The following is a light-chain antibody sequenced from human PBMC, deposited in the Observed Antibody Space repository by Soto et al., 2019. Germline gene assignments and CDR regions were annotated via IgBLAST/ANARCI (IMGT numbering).Light chain of an antibody. V-gene: IGLV1-44*01. J-gene: IGLJ3*02. CDR3: AALDDSLNGWV. CDR2: SNN. Sequence: QSVLTQPPSASGTPGQRVTISCSGSSSNIGSNTVNGYQQLPGTAPKLLIYSNNQRPSGVPDRFSGYKSGTSASLAISGLQSEDEADYYCAALDDSLNGWVFGVGTKLTFL. CDR1: SSNIGSNT.